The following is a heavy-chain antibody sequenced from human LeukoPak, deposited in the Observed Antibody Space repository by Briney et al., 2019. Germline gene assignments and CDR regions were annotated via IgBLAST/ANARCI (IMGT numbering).Heavy chain of an antibody. J-gene: IGHJ4*02. CDR2: IKSKTDGGTT. V-gene: IGHV3-15*01. Sequence: GGSLRLSCAASGFTFSSYAMSWVRQAPGKGLEWVGRIKSKTDGGTTDYAAPVKGRFTISRDDSKNTVYLQMNSLKTEDTAVYYCTAHDSSPADWGQGTLVTVSS. D-gene: IGHD3-22*01. CDR1: GFTFSSYA. CDR3: TAHDSSPAD.